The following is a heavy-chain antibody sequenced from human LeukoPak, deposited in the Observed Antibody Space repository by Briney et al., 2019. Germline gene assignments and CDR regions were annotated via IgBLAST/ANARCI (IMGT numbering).Heavy chain of an antibody. V-gene: IGHV1-2*02. D-gene: IGHD6-19*01. CDR3: TRPRTSGWIHDVYDI. J-gene: IGHJ3*02. Sequence: RWASVKVSCKASGYTFTGHYMHWVRQAPGQGPEWMGWMNPNSGGTKYAQKFQGRVTMTRDTSISTAYMELSGLRFDDTAVYYCTRPRTSGWIHDVYDIWGQGTMVTVPS. CDR1: GYTFTGHY. CDR2: MNPNSGGT.